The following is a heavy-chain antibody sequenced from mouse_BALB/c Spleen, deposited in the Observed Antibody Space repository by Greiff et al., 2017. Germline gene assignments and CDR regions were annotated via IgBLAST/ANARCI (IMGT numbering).Heavy chain of an antibody. V-gene: IGHV5-4*02. D-gene: IGHD1-1*01. CDR1: GFTFSDYY. J-gene: IGHJ1*01. Sequence: DVKLVESGGGLVKPGGSLKLSCAASGFTFSDYYMYWVRQTPEKRLEWVATISDGGSYTYYPDSVKGRFTISRDNAKNNLYLQMSSLKSEDTAMYYCARGGGSSPWYFDVWGAGTTVTVSS. CDR2: ISDGGSYT. CDR3: ARGGGSSPWYFDV.